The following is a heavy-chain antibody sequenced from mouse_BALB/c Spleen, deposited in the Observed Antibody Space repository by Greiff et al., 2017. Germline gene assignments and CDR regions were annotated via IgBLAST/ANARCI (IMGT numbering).Heavy chain of an antibody. J-gene: IGHJ3*01. Sequence: EVKVVESGGGLVKPGGSLKLSCAASGFAFSSYDMSWVRQIPEKRLEWVAYISSGGGSTYYPDTVKGRFTISRDNAKNTLYLQMSSLKSEDTAMYYCARHTWFAYWGQGTLVTVSA. V-gene: IGHV5-12-1*01. CDR2: ISSGGGST. CDR1: GFAFSSYD. CDR3: ARHTWFAY.